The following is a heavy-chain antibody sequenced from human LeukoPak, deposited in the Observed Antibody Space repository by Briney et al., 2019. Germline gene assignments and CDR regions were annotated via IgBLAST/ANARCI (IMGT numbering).Heavy chain of an antibody. D-gene: IGHD3-10*01. CDR3: ARSDGYGLVGI. V-gene: IGHV4-39*07. CDR2: IYSSGST. CDR1: GVSISSGSNY. Sequence: PSETLSLTCSVSGVSISSGSNYWGWIRQPPGKTLEWIGSIYSSGSTYYNPSLKSRVIILFETAKNHFSLNLSSVTAADTAVYYCARSDGYGLVGIWGQGTMVTVSS. J-gene: IGHJ3*02.